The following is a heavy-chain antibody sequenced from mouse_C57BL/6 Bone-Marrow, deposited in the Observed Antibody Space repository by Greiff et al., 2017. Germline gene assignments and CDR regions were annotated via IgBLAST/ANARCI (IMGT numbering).Heavy chain of an antibody. J-gene: IGHJ2*01. V-gene: IGHV3-6*01. CDR3: ARWGGSSYYFDY. CDR2: ISYDGSN. D-gene: IGHD1-3*01. Sequence: DVQLQESGPGLVKPSQSLSLTCSVTGYSITSGYYWNWIRQFPGNKLEWMGYISYDGSNNYNPSLKNRISITRDTSKNQFFLKLNSVTTEDTATYYCARWGGSSYYFDYWGQGTTLTVSS. CDR1: GYSITSGYY.